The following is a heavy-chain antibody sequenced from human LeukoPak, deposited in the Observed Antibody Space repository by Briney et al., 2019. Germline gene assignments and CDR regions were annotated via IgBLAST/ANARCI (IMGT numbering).Heavy chain of an antibody. CDR2: FDPEDGET. J-gene: IGHJ5*02. CDR1: GYTLTELS. Sequence: ASVKVSCTVSGYTLTELSMHWVRQAPGKGLEWMGGFDPEDGETIYAQKFQGRVTMTEDTSTDTAYMELSSLRSEDTAVYYCATRRPPTSIVVVPAAIGWFDPWGQGTLVTVSS. D-gene: IGHD2-2*02. CDR3: ATRRPPTSIVVVPAAIGWFDP. V-gene: IGHV1-24*01.